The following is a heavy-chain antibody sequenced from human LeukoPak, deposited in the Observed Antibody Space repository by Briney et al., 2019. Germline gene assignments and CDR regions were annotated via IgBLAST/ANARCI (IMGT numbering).Heavy chain of an antibody. CDR2: ISSSSTGS. J-gene: IGHJ4*02. CDR3: ARLIEDDYIWGKYRYIDF. CDR1: GFTFSGHY. V-gene: IGHV3-11*06. Sequence: ESGGSLRLSCAASGFTFSGHYMIWIRQAPGMGLEWVSYISSSSTGSYTRYADSVKGRFTIFRDNAKNSLYMQMNSLRAEDTAVFYCARLIEDDYIWGKYRYIDFWGQGTLVTVSS. D-gene: IGHD3-16*02.